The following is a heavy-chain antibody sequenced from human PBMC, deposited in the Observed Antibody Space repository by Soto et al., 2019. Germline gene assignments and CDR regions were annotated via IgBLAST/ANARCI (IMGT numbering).Heavy chain of an antibody. V-gene: IGHV3-30*14. CDR2: ISYVGSNK. J-gene: IGHJ6*04. CDR1: RFTFSSYG. CDR3: ARQQMAQTYYSYGMDV. D-gene: IGHD6-13*01. Sequence: GGSLRLSCEASRFTFSSYGMQWVRHSPGTGLEWVAVISYVGSNKVYADSVQGRFTISRDNSKNTLYLQMNSLSAEDTAVYYCARQQMAQTYYSYGMDVWGEGTTVTVSS.